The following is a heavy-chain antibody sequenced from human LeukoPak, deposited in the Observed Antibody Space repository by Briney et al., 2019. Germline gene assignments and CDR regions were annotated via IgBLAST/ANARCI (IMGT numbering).Heavy chain of an antibody. J-gene: IGHJ6*03. CDR1: GGSFSGYY. CDR2: INHSGST. V-gene: IGHV4-34*01. Sequence: SETLSLTCAVYGGSFSGYYWSWIRQPPGKGLEWIGEINHSGSTNYNPSLKSRVTISVDTSKNQFSLKLSSVTAADTAVYYCARGAMVRGVLSYYYYYYYMDVWGKGTTVTVSS. CDR3: ARGAMVRGVLSYYYYYYYMDV. D-gene: IGHD3-10*01.